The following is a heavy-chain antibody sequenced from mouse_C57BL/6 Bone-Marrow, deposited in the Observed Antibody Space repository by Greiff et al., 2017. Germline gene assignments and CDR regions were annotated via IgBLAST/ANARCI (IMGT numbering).Heavy chain of an antibody. CDR1: GYTFTDYN. CDR2: INPNNGGT. CDR3: ATDYYGSSYNYAMDY. D-gene: IGHD1-1*01. V-gene: IGHV1-22*01. Sequence: VQLQQSGPELVKPGASVKMSCKASGYTFTDYNMHWVKQSHGKSLEWIGYINPNNGGTSYNQKFKGKATLTVNKSSSTAYMELRSLTSADSAVYYCATDYYGSSYNYAMDYWGQGTSVTVSS. J-gene: IGHJ4*01.